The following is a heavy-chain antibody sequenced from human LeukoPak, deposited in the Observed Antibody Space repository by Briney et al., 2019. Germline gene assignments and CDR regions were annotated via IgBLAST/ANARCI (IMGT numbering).Heavy chain of an antibody. D-gene: IGHD3-9*01. Sequence: ASVKVSCKASGYTFTSYYMHWVTQAPGQGLEWMGIINPSGGSTSYTQKFQGRVTMTRDTSTSTVYMELSSLRSEDTAVYYCARDHHWDLQLRYFDWLSSGNWFDPWGQGTLVTVSS. J-gene: IGHJ5*02. CDR2: INPSGGST. V-gene: IGHV1-46*01. CDR1: GYTFTSYY. CDR3: ARDHHWDLQLRYFDWLSSGNWFDP.